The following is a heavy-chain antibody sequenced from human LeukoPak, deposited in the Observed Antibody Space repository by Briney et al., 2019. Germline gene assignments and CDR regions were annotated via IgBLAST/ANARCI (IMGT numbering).Heavy chain of an antibody. CDR3: ARRLATYYYGSGSYGPRTSNWYFDL. V-gene: IGHV4-34*01. CDR1: GGSFSGYY. J-gene: IGHJ2*01. CDR2: INHSGST. D-gene: IGHD3-10*01. Sequence: SETLSLTCAVYGGSFSGYYWSWIRQPPGKGLEWIGEINHSGSTNYSPPLKSRGTISVATSKTEFSLKLSSVTAADTAVYYCARRLATYYYGSGSYGPRTSNWYFDLWGRGTLVTVSS.